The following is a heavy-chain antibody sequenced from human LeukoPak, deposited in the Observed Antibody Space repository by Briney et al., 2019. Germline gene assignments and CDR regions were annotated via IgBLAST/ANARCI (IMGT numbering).Heavy chain of an antibody. Sequence: GGSLRLSCAASGFTFSSYEMNWVRQAPGKGLEWVSYISSSSSYIYYADSVKGRFTISRDNAKKSLYLQMNSLRAEDTAVYYCARAYSETYGLGYYYMDVWGKGTTVTVSS. V-gene: IGHV3-21*05. CDR1: GFTFSSYE. CDR3: ARAYSETYGLGYYYMDV. CDR2: ISSSSSYI. J-gene: IGHJ6*03. D-gene: IGHD1-26*01.